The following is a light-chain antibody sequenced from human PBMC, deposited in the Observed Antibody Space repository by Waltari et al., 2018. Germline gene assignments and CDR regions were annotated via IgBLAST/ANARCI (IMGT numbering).Light chain of an antibody. Sequence: QSVLTQPPSASGTPGQRVTISCSGSSSNIGRHYGSWYQQLPGTAPKLRIYRNNQRPSGVPDRFSGSKSGTSASLAISGLRSEDEADYYCAAWDDSLSGLFGGGTKLTVL. CDR1: SSNIGRHY. CDR3: AAWDDSLSGL. J-gene: IGLJ2*01. CDR2: RNN. V-gene: IGLV1-47*01.